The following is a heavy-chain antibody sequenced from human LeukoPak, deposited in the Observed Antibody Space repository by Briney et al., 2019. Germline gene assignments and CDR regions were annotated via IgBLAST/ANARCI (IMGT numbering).Heavy chain of an antibody. Sequence: PSETLSLTCTVSGGSISSYYWSWLRQSPGKGLEWIGYIFYSGSTNYNPSLKSRVTISVDTSKNQFSLQLNSVTAADTAVYSCARHPSAMSGFDPWGQGSLVTVSS. V-gene: IGHV4-59*08. CDR3: ARHPSAMSGFDP. J-gene: IGHJ5*02. D-gene: IGHD2-2*01. CDR1: GGSISSYY. CDR2: IFYSGST.